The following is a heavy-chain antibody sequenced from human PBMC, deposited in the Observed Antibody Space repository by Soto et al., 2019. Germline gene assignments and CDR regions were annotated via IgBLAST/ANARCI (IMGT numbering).Heavy chain of an antibody. CDR1: GGTLSSYT. V-gene: IGHV1-69*04. D-gene: IGHD3-3*01. CDR2: IIPILGIA. Sequence: ASVKVSCKASGGTLSSYTRSWVRQAPGQGLEWMGRIIPILGIANYAQKFQGRVTITADKSTSTAYMELSSLRSGDTAVYYCARDGEVKYYYYMDVWGKGTTVTAP. J-gene: IGHJ6*03. CDR3: ARDGEVKYYYYMDV.